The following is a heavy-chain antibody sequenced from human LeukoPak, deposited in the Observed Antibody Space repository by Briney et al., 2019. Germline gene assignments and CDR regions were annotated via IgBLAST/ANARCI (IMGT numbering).Heavy chain of an antibody. Sequence: ASVKVSCKASGYTFTSYGISGVRQAPGQGLEWTGWISAYNGNTNYAQKLQGRVTMTTDTSTSTAYMELRSLRSDDTAVYYCARDLSFFGVVIPPLGYWGQGTLVTVSS. CDR2: ISAYNGNT. CDR3: ARDLSFFGVVIPPLGY. V-gene: IGHV1-18*01. J-gene: IGHJ4*02. D-gene: IGHD3-3*01. CDR1: GYTFTSYG.